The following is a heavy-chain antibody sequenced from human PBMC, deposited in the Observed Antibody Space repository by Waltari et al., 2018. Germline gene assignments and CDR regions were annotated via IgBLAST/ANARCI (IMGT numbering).Heavy chain of an antibody. D-gene: IGHD2-2*01. J-gene: IGHJ4*02. Sequence: QVQLQPWGAGLLKPSETLSLTCAVYGGSFSGYYWSWIRQPPGKGTEWLGEINHSGSTNYNPSLKSRVTISVDTSKNQFSLKLSSVTAADTAVYYCARDRVYCSSTSCYAGTYYFDYWGQGTLVTVSS. V-gene: IGHV4-34*01. CDR1: GGSFSGYY. CDR3: ARDRVYCSSTSCYAGTYYFDY. CDR2: INHSGST.